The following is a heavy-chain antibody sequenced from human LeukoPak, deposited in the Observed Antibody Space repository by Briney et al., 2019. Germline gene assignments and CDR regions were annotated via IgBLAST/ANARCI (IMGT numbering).Heavy chain of an antibody. J-gene: IGHJ4*02. V-gene: IGHV3-11*03. CDR1: GIPFSDCY. Sequence: GGSLRLSCVVSGIPFSDCYMNWIRQAPGKGLEWISYISTSGSYTDYAHSVKGRFTISRDDAKSALYLQMDSLRLEDTAVYYCAAGTAADFWGQGTLVTVSS. CDR3: AAGTAADF. CDR2: ISTSGSYT. D-gene: IGHD6-13*01.